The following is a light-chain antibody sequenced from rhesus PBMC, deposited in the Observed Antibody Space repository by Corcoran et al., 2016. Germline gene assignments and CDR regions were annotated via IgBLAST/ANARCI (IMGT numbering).Light chain of an antibody. CDR1: QGISNS. Sequence: DIQMSQSPSSLSASVGDKVTITCRASQGISNSLAWYQQKPGKAPKLLIYAASRLESGVPSRFSGSRSWTGFTLTISSLRPEDFATYYCQKGYSTPRAFGQRTKVEIK. CDR3: QKGYSTPRA. J-gene: IGKJ1*01. CDR2: AAS. V-gene: IGKV1-33*02.